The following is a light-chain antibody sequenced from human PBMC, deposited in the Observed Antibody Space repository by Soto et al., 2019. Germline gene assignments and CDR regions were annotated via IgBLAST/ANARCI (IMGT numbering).Light chain of an antibody. V-gene: IGLV2-14*01. CDR1: SNDVGAYNY. CDR3: SSYAATDNV. Sequence: QSVLTQPASVSGSPGQSITISCAGTSNDVGAYNYVSWYRQHPGKAPQLIIFEVTTRPSGVSDRFSGSKSGHTASLTISGLQAEDEADYYCSSYAATDNVFGTGTKLTVL. J-gene: IGLJ1*01. CDR2: EVT.